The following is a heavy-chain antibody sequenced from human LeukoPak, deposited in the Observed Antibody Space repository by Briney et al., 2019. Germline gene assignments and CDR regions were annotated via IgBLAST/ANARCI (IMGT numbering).Heavy chain of an antibody. V-gene: IGHV1-18*01. J-gene: IGHJ4*02. D-gene: IGHD2-15*01. CDR1: GYTFSSYG. Sequence: ASVKVSCKASGYTFSSYGISWVRQAPGQGLEWMGWISGYDGNTKYAQKLQGRVTMTTDTSTSTAYMELRSLRSDDTAVYYCARDRVDVGYCSGGSCPIDYWGQGTLVTVSS. CDR2: ISGYDGNT. CDR3: ARDRVDVGYCSGGSCPIDY.